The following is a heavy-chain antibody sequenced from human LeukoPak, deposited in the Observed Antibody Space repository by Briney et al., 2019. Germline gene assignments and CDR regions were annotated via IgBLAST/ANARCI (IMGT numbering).Heavy chain of an antibody. Sequence: SETLSLTCAVYGGSFSGYYWSWIRQPPGKGLEWIGEINHSGSTNYNPSLKSRVTILVDTSKTQFSLKLSSVTAADTAVYYCARGHSPVTTKVSYFQHWGQGTLVTVSS. CDR3: ARGHSPVTTKVSYFQH. J-gene: IGHJ1*01. D-gene: IGHD4-17*01. CDR2: INHSGST. CDR1: GGSFSGYY. V-gene: IGHV4-34*01.